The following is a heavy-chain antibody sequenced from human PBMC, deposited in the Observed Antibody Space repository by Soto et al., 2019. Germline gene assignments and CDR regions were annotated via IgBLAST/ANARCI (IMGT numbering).Heavy chain of an antibody. D-gene: IGHD4-17*01. V-gene: IGHV4-39*01. J-gene: IGHJ4*02. Sequence: SETLSLTCTVSGGSISSSSYYWGWIRQPPGKGLEWIGSIYNSGSTYYNPSLKSRVTISVDTSKNQFSLKLSSVTAADTAVYYCARSITVTTDCFDYWGQGTLVTVSS. CDR2: IYNSGST. CDR3: ARSITVTTDCFDY. CDR1: GGSISSSSYY.